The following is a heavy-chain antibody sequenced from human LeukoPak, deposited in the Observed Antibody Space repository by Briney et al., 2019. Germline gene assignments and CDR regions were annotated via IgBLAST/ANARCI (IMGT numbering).Heavy chain of an antibody. CDR3: ARDRLAGYYRSSTSCMGEDAFDI. CDR1: GYTFTSYA. V-gene: IGHV1-3*01. J-gene: IGHJ3*02. Sequence: ASVKVSCKASGYTFTSYAMHWVRQAPGQRLEWMGWINAGNGNTKYSQKFQGRVTITRDTSASTAYMELSSLRSDDTAVYYCARDRLAGYYRSSTSCMGEDAFDIWGQGTMVTVSS. D-gene: IGHD2-2*01. CDR2: INAGNGNT.